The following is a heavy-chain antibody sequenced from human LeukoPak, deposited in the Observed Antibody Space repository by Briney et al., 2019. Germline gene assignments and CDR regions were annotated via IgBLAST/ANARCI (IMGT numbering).Heavy chain of an antibody. J-gene: IGHJ4*02. CDR1: GGTFSSHA. CDR2: IIPILGIA. D-gene: IGHD3-22*01. Sequence: ASVKVSCKASGGTFSSHAISWVRQAPGQGLEWMGRIIPILGIANYAQKFQGRVTITADKSTSTAYMELSSLRSEDTAVYYCARAHDSSGYRLPRFDYWGQGTLVTVSS. V-gene: IGHV1-69*04. CDR3: ARAHDSSGYRLPRFDY.